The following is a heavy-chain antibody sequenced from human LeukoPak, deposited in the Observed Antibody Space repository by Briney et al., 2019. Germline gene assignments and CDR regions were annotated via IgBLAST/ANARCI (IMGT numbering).Heavy chain of an antibody. CDR2: ISGSSSYI. V-gene: IGHV3-21*01. J-gene: IGHJ4*02. Sequence: GGSLRLSCAASGFTFSSYSMNWVRQAPGKGLEWVSSISGSSSYIYYADSMKGRFTISRDNAKNSLYVQMKSLRAEDTAVYYCARDYVSGYCSGGSCYSDGGNFDYWGQGTLVTVSS. CDR3: ARDYVSGYCSGGSCYSDGGNFDY. D-gene: IGHD2-15*01. CDR1: GFTFSSYS.